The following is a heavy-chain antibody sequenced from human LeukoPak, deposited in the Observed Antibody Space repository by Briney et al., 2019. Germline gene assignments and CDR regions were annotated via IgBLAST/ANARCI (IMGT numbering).Heavy chain of an antibody. CDR2: INPNSGGT. J-gene: IGHJ4*02. V-gene: IGHV1-2*02. CDR1: GYIFTGYY. CDR3: ARDTVAAAGNSHQY. Sequence: GASVKVSCKASGYIFTGYYMHWVRQAPGQGLEWMGWINPNSGGTNYAQKFQGRVTMTRDTSISTAYMELSRLRSDDTAVYYCARDTVAAAGNSHQYWGQGTLVTVSS. D-gene: IGHD6-13*01.